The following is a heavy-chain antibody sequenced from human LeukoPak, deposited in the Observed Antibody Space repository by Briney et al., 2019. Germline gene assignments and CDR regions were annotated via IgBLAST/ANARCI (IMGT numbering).Heavy chain of an antibody. J-gene: IGHJ3*02. CDR1: GGSISSYY. D-gene: IGHD3-22*01. CDR2: IYYSGST. Sequence: SETPSLTCTVSGGSISSYYWSWIRQPPGKGLEWIGYIYYSGSTNYNPSLKSRVTISVDTSKNQFSLKLSSVTAADTAVYYCAGLVITDAFDIWGQGTMVTVSS. V-gene: IGHV4-59*01. CDR3: AGLVITDAFDI.